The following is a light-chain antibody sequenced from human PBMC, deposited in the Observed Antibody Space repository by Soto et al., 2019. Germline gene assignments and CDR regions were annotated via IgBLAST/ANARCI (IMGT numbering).Light chain of an antibody. J-gene: IGKJ1*01. CDR2: DAS. CDR1: QNVGKY. Sequence: IKMTQSPSSLSASVGDRVTITCRATQNVGKYLAWDQQKPGKVPELLIYDASTLQSGVPSRFTGSGSGTDFTLTISSLQPEDVGTYYGQNCNSVPATFGQGTKVEIK. CDR3: QNCNSVPAT. V-gene: IGKV1-27*01.